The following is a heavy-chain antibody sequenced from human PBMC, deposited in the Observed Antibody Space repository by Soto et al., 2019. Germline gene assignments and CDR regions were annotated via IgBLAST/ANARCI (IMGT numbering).Heavy chain of an antibody. J-gene: IGHJ2*01. CDR1: GGSFSGYY. CDR3: AGEVSYGELVPFDL. V-gene: IGHV4-34*01. Sequence: QVQLQQWGAGLLKPSETLSLTCAVYGGSFSGYYWSWIRQPPGKGLEWIGEINHSGSTNYNPSLKSRVTISVDTSKNQFSLKLSSVTAADTAVYYCAGEVSYGELVPFDLWGRGTLVTVSS. CDR2: INHSGST. D-gene: IGHD4-17*01.